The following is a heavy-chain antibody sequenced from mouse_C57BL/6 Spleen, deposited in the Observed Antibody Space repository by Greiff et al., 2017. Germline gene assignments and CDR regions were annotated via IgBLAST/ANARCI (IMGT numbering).Heavy chain of an antibody. CDR3: AREGPYYY. CDR1: GYSFTGYY. Sequence: VQLQQSGPELVKPGASVKISCKASGYSFTGYYMNWVKQSPEKSLEWIGEINPSTGGTTYNQKFKAKATLTVDKSSSTAYMQLKSLTSEDSAVYYCAREGPYYYWGQGTTRTVSS. V-gene: IGHV1-42*01. CDR2: INPSTGGT. J-gene: IGHJ2*01. D-gene: IGHD1-1*01.